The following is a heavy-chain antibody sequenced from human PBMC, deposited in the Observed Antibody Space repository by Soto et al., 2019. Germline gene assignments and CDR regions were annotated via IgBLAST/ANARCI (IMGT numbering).Heavy chain of an antibody. V-gene: IGHV1-3*01. CDR1: GYTFTSYA. Sequence: QVQLVQSGAEVKKPGASVKVSCKASGYTFTSYAMHWVRQAPGQRLEWMGWINAGNGNTKYSQKFQGRVTITRDTSASAAYMELNSLRSEDTAVYYCARVIYKAAAGTLGYWGQGTLVTVSS. CDR3: ARVIYKAAAGTLGY. J-gene: IGHJ4*02. D-gene: IGHD6-13*01. CDR2: INAGNGNT.